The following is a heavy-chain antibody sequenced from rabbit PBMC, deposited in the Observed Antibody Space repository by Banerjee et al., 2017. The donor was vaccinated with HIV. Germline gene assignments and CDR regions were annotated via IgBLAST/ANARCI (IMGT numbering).Heavy chain of an antibody. D-gene: IGHD4-1*01. CDR3: AIMNSRGWGDFNL. J-gene: IGHJ4*01. Sequence: QSLEESGGGLVQPEGSLTLTCKASGFDFSSNYWMCWVRQAPGKGLELIACIYTDSDGTWYASWAKGRFTISKTSSTTVTLQMTSLTAADTATYFCAIMNSRGWGDFNLWGPGTLVTVS. CDR2: IYTDSDGT. V-gene: IGHV1S40*01. CDR1: GFDFSSNYW.